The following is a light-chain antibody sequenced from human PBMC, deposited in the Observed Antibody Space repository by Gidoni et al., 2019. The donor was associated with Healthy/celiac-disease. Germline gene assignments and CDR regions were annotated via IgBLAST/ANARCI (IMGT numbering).Light chain of an antibody. CDR3: QQLNSYPWDT. V-gene: IGKV1-9*01. CDR2: AAS. Sequence: DIQLTQSPSFLFASVGDGVTITCRASQDISSYLAWYQQKPGQAPKLLMYAASTLQSGVPTRFSGSGSGTEFTLTISRLEPEDFAMYYCQQLNSYPWDTFGPXTKVDIK. J-gene: IGKJ3*01. CDR1: QDISSY.